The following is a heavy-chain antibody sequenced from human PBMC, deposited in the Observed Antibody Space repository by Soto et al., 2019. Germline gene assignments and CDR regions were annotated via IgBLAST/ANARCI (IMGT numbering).Heavy chain of an antibody. CDR1: GFTFSSYG. J-gene: IGHJ3*02. Sequence: QVQLVESGGGVVQPGRSLRLSCAASGFTFSSYGMHWVRQAPGKGLEWVAVIWYDGSNKYYADSVKGRFTISRDNSKNTLYLQMNSLRAEDTAVYYCASLNLTLHDAFDIWGQGTMVTVSS. CDR2: IWYDGSNK. V-gene: IGHV3-33*01. D-gene: IGHD1-1*01. CDR3: ASLNLTLHDAFDI.